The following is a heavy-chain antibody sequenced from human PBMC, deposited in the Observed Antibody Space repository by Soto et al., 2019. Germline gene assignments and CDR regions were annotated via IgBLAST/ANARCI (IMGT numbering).Heavy chain of an antibody. V-gene: IGHV4-30-2*01. D-gene: IGHD1-26*01. J-gene: IGHJ5*01. CDR3: ARGDRYSGRFYDWFDS. CDR2: IYEIGRT. Sequence: TLSLTCTFSGVPIYSGCYSFSFIRQPPVKCPDWIGYIYEIGRTYYKPSLKCRVAISADRSTNQFSLRLESVTAADTAVYYCARGDRYSGRFYDWFDSWGQGYLVTVSS. CDR1: GVPIYSGCYS.